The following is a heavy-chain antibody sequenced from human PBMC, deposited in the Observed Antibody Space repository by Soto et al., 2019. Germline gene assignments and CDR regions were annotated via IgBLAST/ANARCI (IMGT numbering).Heavy chain of an antibody. V-gene: IGHV4-31*03. CDR2: IYYSGST. Sequence: PSETLSLTCTVSGGSISSGGYYWSWIRQHPGKGLEWIGYIYYSGSTYYNPSLKGRVTISVDTSKNQFSLKLSSVTAADTAVYYCARDQIAARYYYGMDVWGQGTTVTVSS. D-gene: IGHD6-6*01. J-gene: IGHJ6*02. CDR3: ARDQIAARYYYGMDV. CDR1: GGSISSGGYY.